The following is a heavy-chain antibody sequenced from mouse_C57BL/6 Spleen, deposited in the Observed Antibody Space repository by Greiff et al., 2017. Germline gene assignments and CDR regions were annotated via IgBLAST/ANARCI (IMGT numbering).Heavy chain of an antibody. D-gene: IGHD1-1*01. CDR3: ARFDYYGSSRYFDV. CDR2: IDPSDSET. CDR1: GYTFTSYW. J-gene: IGHJ1*03. V-gene: IGHV1-52*01. Sequence: QVQLQQPGAELVRPGSSVKLSCKASGYTFTSYWMHWVKQRPIQGLEWIGNIDPSDSETHYNQKFKDKATLTVDKSSSTAYMQLSSLTSEDSAVYYCARFDYYGSSRYFDVWGTGTTVTVSS.